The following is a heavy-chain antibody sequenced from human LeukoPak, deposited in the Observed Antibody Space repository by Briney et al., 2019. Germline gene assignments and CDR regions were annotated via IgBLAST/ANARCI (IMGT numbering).Heavy chain of an antibody. D-gene: IGHD3-10*01. Sequence: GGSLRLSCAASGFIFSSYSINWVRQAPGKGLGWVSYISSSSAINYADSVKGRFTISRDNAKNSLYLQMNSLRAEDTAVYYCARNYFGSGSYPLPYYFDYWGQGTLVTVSS. V-gene: IGHV3-48*01. CDR1: GFIFSSYS. J-gene: IGHJ4*02. CDR2: ISSSSAI. CDR3: ARNYFGSGSYPLPYYFDY.